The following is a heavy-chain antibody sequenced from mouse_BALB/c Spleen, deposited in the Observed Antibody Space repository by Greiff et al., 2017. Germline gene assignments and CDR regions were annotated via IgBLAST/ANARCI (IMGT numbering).Heavy chain of an antibody. J-gene: IGHJ2*01. Sequence: EVQGVESGGGLVQPGGSLKLSCAASGFTFSSYGMSWVRQTPDKRLELVATINSNGGSTYYPDSVKGRFTISRDNTKNTLYLQMSSLKSEDTAMYYCARVPYGNYLFDYWGQGTTLTVSS. V-gene: IGHV5-6-3*01. CDR3: ARVPYGNYLFDY. CDR2: INSNGGST. CDR1: GFTFSSYG. D-gene: IGHD2-10*02.